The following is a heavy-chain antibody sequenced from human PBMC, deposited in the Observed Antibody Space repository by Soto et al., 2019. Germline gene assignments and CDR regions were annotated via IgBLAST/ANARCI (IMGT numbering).Heavy chain of an antibody. CDR3: AHILENYYDSIGYCPFEY. CDR2: VYWNDDK. D-gene: IGHD3-22*01. V-gene: IGHV2-5*01. J-gene: IGHJ4*02. CDR1: GFSLSTSGVG. Sequence: SGLTGVNPTLTFTLTCSFSGFSLSTSGVGVGCIRQPPGKALEWLALVYWNDDKRYGPSLKRRLTITKDTSKNQVVLTMTNMEPVDADAYYCAHILENYYDSIGYCPFEYWGQGTLVNVSS.